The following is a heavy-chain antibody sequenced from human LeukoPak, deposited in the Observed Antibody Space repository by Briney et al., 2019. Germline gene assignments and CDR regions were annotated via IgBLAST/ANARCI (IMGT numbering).Heavy chain of an antibody. Sequence: SETLSLTCTVSGGSISTYSWNWIRQSPGKGLEWIGRIYTSGTTNYNPSLGSRVTISVDTSINQLPLKLSSVTAADTAVYYCARRVQEARSIGSANWLDPWGQGILVTVSS. CDR1: GGSISTYS. D-gene: IGHD3-10*01. CDR3: ARRVQEARSIGSANWLDP. V-gene: IGHV4-4*09. J-gene: IGHJ5*02. CDR2: IYTSGTT.